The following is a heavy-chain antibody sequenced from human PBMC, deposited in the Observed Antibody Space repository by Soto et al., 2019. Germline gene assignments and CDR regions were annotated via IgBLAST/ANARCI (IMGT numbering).Heavy chain of an antibody. V-gene: IGHV3-15*01. Sequence: GSMRIACAACGFTFSNAWVSWVRQAPGKGLEWVGRIKSKTDGGTTDYAAPVKGRFTISRDDSKNTLYLQMNSLKTEDTAVYYCTTDGDYAFDYWGQGTLVTVSS. CDR3: TTDGDYAFDY. CDR1: GFTFSNAW. J-gene: IGHJ4*02. CDR2: IKSKTDGGTT. D-gene: IGHD4-17*01.